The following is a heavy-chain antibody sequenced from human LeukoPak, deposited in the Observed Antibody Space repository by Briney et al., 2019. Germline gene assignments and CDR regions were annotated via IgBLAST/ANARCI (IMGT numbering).Heavy chain of an antibody. D-gene: IGHD6-13*01. CDR2: IYYSGST. V-gene: IGHV4-59*01. J-gene: IGHJ4*02. Sequence: SETLSLTCTVSGGSISSYYWSWIRQPPGKGLEWIGYIYYSGSTNYNPSLKSRVTISVDTSKNQFSLKLSSVTAADTAVYYCARSNSWTPVSYGYWGQGTLVTVSS. CDR1: GGSISSYY. CDR3: ARSNSWTPVSYGY.